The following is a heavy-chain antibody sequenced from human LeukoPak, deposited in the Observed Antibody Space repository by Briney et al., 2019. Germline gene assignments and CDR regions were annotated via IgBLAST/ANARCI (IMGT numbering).Heavy chain of an antibody. Sequence: PGGSLRLSCAASGFTFSSYGMHWVRQAPGKGLEWVAVIWYDGSNKYYADSVKGRFTISRDNSKNTLYLQMNSLRAEDTAVYYCAKDRTPYCGGDCYSDYWGQGTLVTVSS. CDR2: IWYDGSNK. J-gene: IGHJ4*02. D-gene: IGHD2-21*02. V-gene: IGHV3-33*06. CDR3: AKDRTPYCGGDCYSDY. CDR1: GFTFSSYG.